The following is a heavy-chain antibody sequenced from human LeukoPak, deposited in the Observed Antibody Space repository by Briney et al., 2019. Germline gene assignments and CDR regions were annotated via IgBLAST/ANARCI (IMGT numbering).Heavy chain of an antibody. CDR2: ISGSGATK. J-gene: IGHJ3*02. Sequence: PGGSLRLSCAASGFASGFTFSTYEMNWVRQAPGKGLEWLSHISGSGATKYHADSVKGRFIISRDNARNSLYLQVISLRAEDTAVYYCARGPSIAARYDAFDIWGQGTMVTVSS. CDR3: ARGPSIAARYDAFDI. V-gene: IGHV3-48*03. CDR1: GFTFSTYE. D-gene: IGHD6-6*01.